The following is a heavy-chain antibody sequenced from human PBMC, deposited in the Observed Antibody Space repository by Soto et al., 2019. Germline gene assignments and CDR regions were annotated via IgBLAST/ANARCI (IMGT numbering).Heavy chain of an antibody. CDR3: SRWNENDDFWSAWSLDP. D-gene: IGHD3-3*01. Sequence: QVQLQESGPRLVKPSVTLSLTCAVSGGSISNNDWWCWVRQPPGKGLEWIGEMYETGTTNYSPSLKSRVTISVDKSNNQVYLRLRYVSAADPGVYYCSRWNENDDFWSAWSLDPWGQVTLVTVSS. CDR2: MYETGTT. V-gene: IGHV4-4*02. CDR1: GGSISNNDW. J-gene: IGHJ5*02.